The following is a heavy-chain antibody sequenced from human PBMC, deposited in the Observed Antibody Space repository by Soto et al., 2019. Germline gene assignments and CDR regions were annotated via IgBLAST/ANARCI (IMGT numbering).Heavy chain of an antibody. V-gene: IGHV4-4*02. J-gene: IGHJ4*02. CDR1: SDSISSYDW. CDR2: IYHSGTT. Sequence: QVQLQESGPGLVKPSGTLSLTCGVSSDSISSYDWWSWVRQPPGKGLEWIGEIYHSGTTYYNPSLKTRVTISLDKSRKQFSLNLNSVTAADTAVYYCARRCDIASCPKYYFDSWGQGTLVTVSS. CDR3: ARRCDIASCPKYYFDS. D-gene: IGHD2-2*01.